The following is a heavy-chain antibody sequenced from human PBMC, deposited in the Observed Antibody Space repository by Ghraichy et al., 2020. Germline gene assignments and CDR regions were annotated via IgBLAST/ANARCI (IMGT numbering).Heavy chain of an antibody. CDR1: GFTFNDAW. D-gene: IGHD1-14*01. Sequence: GGSLRLSCAASGFTFNDAWMHWVRQAPGKGLEWVGRIKAKRDGGPTDYAAPVKGRFTISRDASGNTLYLQMNSLKAEDTAVYYCTTGNLCFNYWDCHWGQGTLVTVSS. CDR2: IKAKRDGGPT. V-gene: IGHV3-15*01. J-gene: IGHJ4*02. CDR3: TTGNLCFNYWDCH.